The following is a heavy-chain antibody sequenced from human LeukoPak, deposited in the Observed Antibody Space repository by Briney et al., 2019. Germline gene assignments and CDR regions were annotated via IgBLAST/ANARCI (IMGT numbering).Heavy chain of an antibody. CDR1: GFTFSSYW. J-gene: IGHJ4*02. CDR2: TNRRGDIT. D-gene: IGHD1-7*01. V-gene: IGHV3-20*01. Sequence: GGSLRLSCAASGFTFSSYWMSWVRQVPGKGLEWVSGTNRRGDITGCADFVKGRFTISRDNAKNSLYLQMNSLRVEDTALYHCARKGLGGELGGFDSWGQGTLVTVSS. CDR3: ARKGLGGELGGFDS.